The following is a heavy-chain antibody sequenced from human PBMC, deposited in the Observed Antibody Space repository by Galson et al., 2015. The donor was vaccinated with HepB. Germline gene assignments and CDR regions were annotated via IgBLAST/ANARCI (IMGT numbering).Heavy chain of an antibody. CDR3: ATGAGSTWCDY. J-gene: IGHJ4*02. D-gene: IGHD6-13*01. CDR1: GYTFTSQY. CDR2: INSRGGST. Sequence: SVKVSCKASGYTFTSQYMHWVRQAPGQGIEWMGVINSRGGSTAYAQKFQGRVTLTRDTSTSTVYMELSSLRSEDTAIYYCATGAGSTWCDYWAREPWSPSPQ. V-gene: IGHV1-46*01.